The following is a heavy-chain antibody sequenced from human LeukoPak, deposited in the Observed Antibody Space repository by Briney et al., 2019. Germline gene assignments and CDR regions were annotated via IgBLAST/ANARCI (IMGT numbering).Heavy chain of an antibody. V-gene: IGHV4-39*01. CDR1: GGSISSSSYY. D-gene: IGHD3-22*01. CDR3: ARLCDSSGYYYAMYYYYYMDV. J-gene: IGHJ6*03. Sequence: PSETLSLICTVSGGSISSSSYYWGWIRQPPGKGLEWIGSIYYSGSTYYNPSLKSRVTISVDTSKNQFSLKLSSVTAADTAVYYWARLCDSSGYYYAMYYYYYMDVWGKGTTVTISS. CDR2: IYYSGST.